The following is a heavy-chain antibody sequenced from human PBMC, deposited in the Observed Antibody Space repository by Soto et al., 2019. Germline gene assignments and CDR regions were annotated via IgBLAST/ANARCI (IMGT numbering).Heavy chain of an antibody. CDR1: GFTFSSYA. V-gene: IGHV3-30-3*01. CDR2: ISYDGSNK. Sequence: QVQLVESGGGVVQPGRSLRLSCAASGFTFSSYAMHWVRQAPGKGLEWVAVISYDGSNKYYADSVKGRFTISRDNSKNTLYLQMNSLRAEDTAVYYCARVPYSKYFQHWGQGTLVTVSS. D-gene: IGHD2-21*01. J-gene: IGHJ1*01. CDR3: ARVPYSKYFQH.